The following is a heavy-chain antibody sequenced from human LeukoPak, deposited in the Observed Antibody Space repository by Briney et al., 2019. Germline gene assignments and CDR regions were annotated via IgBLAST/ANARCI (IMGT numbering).Heavy chain of an antibody. D-gene: IGHD3-22*01. V-gene: IGHV3-7*01. Sequence: PGGSLRVSCAASGFTFSTYWMTWVRQAPGKGLEWVANIKQDGSAKYYVESLRGRFTISRDNVKNSLFLQMNSLSAEDTAVYYCARCPYDSSGYFYGPSYLDYWGQGTLVTVSS. CDR3: ARCPYDSSGYFYGPSYLDY. CDR2: IKQDGSAK. CDR1: GFTFSTYW. J-gene: IGHJ4*02.